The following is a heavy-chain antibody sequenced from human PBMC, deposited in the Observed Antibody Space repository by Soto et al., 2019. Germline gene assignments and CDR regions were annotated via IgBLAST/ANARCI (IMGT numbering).Heavy chain of an antibody. D-gene: IGHD4-17*01. CDR2: IIPILGIA. Sequence: SVKVSCKASGGTFSSYTISWVRQAPGQGLEWMGRIIPILGIANYAQKFQGRVTITADKSTSTAYMELSSLRSEDTAVYYCARDPPLYGEHESYFDYWGQGTLVTVSS. CDR1: GGTFSSYT. V-gene: IGHV1-69*04. J-gene: IGHJ4*02. CDR3: ARDPPLYGEHESYFDY.